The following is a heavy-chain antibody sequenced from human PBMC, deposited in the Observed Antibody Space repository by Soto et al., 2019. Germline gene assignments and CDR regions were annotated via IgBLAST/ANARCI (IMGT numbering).Heavy chain of an antibody. CDR2: INPNSGGT. Sequence: ASVKVSCKASGYTFTGYYMHWVRQAPGQGLEWMGWINPNSGGTNYAQKFQGRVTMTRDTSISTAYMELSRLRSDDTAVYYCARLLIDFWTAAFDIWGQGTMVTVSS. CDR3: ARLLIDFWTAAFDI. CDR1: GYTFTGYY. V-gene: IGHV1-2*02. J-gene: IGHJ3*02. D-gene: IGHD3-3*01.